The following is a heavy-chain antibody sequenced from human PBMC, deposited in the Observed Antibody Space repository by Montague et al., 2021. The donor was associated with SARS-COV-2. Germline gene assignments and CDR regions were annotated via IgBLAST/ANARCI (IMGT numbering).Heavy chain of an antibody. D-gene: IGHD3-16*01. Sequence: SETLSLTCTVYGGSISRYYWTWIRQPPGKGLDWIGNFNPSGATKYNPSLKSRVTISVDTSKNQFALRLHSVTAADTAVYYCAREFRIELWQTNWYLGLWGRGTLVTVSS. CDR3: AREFRIELWQTNWYLGL. J-gene: IGHJ2*01. CDR2: FNPSGAT. V-gene: IGHV4-59*01. CDR1: GGSISRYY.